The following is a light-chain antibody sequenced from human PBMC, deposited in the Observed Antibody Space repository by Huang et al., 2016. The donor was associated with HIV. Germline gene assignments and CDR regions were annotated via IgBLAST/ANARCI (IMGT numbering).Light chain of an antibody. Sequence: EIVLTQSPGTLSLSPGERATLSCRASQRVAGAYLAWYQHKPGQAPRLLIYGASSRATGIPDRFSGSGSGTDFTLTISRLEPEDFAVYYCHQFSTSPFTFGPGTKLDIK. J-gene: IGKJ3*01. CDR2: GAS. CDR1: QRVAGAY. CDR3: HQFSTSPFT. V-gene: IGKV3-20*01.